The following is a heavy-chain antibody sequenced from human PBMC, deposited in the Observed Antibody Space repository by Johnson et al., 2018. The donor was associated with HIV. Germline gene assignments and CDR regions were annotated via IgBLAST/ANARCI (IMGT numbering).Heavy chain of an antibody. Sequence: QVQLVESGGGVVQPGRSLRLSCAASGFTFSSYAMHWVRQAPGKGLEWVAVISYDGRDKYYADSVKGRFTISRDSSKNTLYLEMNSMRPEDMAVYYCAKDQGIVGATLFDIWGQGTMVTVSS. V-gene: IGHV3-30*04. CDR1: GFTFSSYA. D-gene: IGHD1-26*01. CDR3: AKDQGIVGATLFDI. CDR2: ISYDGRDK. J-gene: IGHJ3*02.